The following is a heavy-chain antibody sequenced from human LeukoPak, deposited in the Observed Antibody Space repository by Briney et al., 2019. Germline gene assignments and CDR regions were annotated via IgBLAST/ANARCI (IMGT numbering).Heavy chain of an antibody. D-gene: IGHD6-6*01. V-gene: IGHV4-59*01. CDR2: IYYSGST. CDR1: GGSISSYY. Sequence: SETLSLTCTVSGGSISSYYWSWIRQPPGKGLEWIGYIYYSGSTNYNPSLKSRVTISVDTSKNQFPLKLSSVTAADTAVYYCARGQLVSRAVDYWGQGTLVTVSS. J-gene: IGHJ4*02. CDR3: ARGQLVSRAVDY.